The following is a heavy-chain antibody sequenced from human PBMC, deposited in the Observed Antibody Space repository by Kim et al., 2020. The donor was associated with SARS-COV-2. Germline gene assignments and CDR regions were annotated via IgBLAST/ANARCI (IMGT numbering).Heavy chain of an antibody. Sequence: SETLSLTCTVSGGSISSGSYYWGWIRQPPGKGLEWIGSIYYSGSAYYNPSLKSRVTISVDTSKNQFSLKLSSVTAADTAVYYCARGTGADLWVGGSYYF. CDR1: GGSISSGSYY. CDR3: ARGTGADLWVGGSYYF. CDR2: IYYSGSA. D-gene: IGHD3-3*01. V-gene: IGHV4-39*01. J-gene: IGHJ4*01.